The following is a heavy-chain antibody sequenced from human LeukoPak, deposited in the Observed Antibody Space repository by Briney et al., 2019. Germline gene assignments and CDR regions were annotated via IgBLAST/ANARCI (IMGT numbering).Heavy chain of an antibody. J-gene: IGHJ4*02. D-gene: IGHD5-18*01. V-gene: IGHV1-69*05. Sequence: ASVKVSCKASGGTFSSYAISWVRQAPGQGLEWMGGIIPIFGTANYAQKFQGRVTITTDESTSTAYMELSSLRSEDTAVYYCARGPSYTAMVYFDYWGQGTLVTVSS. CDR3: ARGPSYTAMVYFDY. CDR2: IIPIFGTA. CDR1: GGTFSSYA.